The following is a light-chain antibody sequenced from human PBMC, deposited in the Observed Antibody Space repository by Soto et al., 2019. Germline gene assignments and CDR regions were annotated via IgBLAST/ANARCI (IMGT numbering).Light chain of an antibody. CDR2: DAS. CDR3: QQRSNWPPRIT. J-gene: IGKJ5*01. CDR1: QSVSSY. V-gene: IGKV3-11*01. Sequence: VLTQSPATLSLSAGDSATLSCRVSQSVSSYLAWYQQKPGQAPRLLIYDASNRATGIPARFSGSGSGTDFTLNISSLEPEDFAVYYCQQRSNWPPRITCGQGTRLEIK.